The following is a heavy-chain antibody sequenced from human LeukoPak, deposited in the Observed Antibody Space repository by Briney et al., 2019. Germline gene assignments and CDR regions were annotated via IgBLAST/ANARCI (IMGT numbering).Heavy chain of an antibody. CDR1: GGSISSYY. V-gene: IGHV4-59*01. CDR3: ASLPEVWGAFDI. J-gene: IGHJ3*02. D-gene: IGHD7-27*01. CDR2: IYYSGST. Sequence: SETLSLTCTVSGGSISSYYWSWIRQPPGKGLEWIGYIYYSGSTNYNPSLKSRVTISVDTSKNQFSLKLSSATAADTAVYYCASLPEVWGAFDIWGQGTMVTVSS.